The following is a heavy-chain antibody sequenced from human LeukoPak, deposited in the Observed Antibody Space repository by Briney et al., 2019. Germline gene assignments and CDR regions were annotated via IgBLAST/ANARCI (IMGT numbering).Heavy chain of an antibody. Sequence: SETLSLTCTVSGGSISSYYWSWIRQPPGKGLEWIGYIYYSGSTNYNPSLKSRVTISVDTSKNQFSLKLSSVTAADTAVYYCARKEVGATTFDYWGQGTLVTVSS. CDR3: ARKEVGATTFDY. D-gene: IGHD1-26*01. CDR1: GGSISSYY. J-gene: IGHJ4*02. CDR2: IYYSGST. V-gene: IGHV4-59*01.